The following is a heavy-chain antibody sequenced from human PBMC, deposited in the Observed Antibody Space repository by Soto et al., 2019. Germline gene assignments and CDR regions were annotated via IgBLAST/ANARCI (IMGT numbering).Heavy chain of an antibody. CDR1: GGSIGSSSYY. D-gene: IGHD2-2*01. CDR2: IYYTGTT. CDR3: ARPESTRAYGMDV. V-gene: IGHV4-39*01. Sequence: SETLSLTCTVSGGSIGSSSYYWAWIRQPPGKGLERIGGIYYTGTTHYNPSLKSRVTISVDRAKDQLSLKVTSMTAADTAVYYCARPESTRAYGMDVWGQGTTVTSP. J-gene: IGHJ6*02.